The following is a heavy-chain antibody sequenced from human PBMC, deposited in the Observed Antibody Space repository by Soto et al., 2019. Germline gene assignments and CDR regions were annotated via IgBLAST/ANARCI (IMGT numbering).Heavy chain of an antibody. CDR3: XXXXXXXXXXYGMDV. CDR2: VSGYNGDT. V-gene: IGHV1-18*01. CDR1: GYTFSRYG. Sequence: QGQLVQSGPEVKKPGASVKVSCKASGYTFSRYGISWXXXXXXXXXXXMGWVSGYNGDTKYAQKVQGRVTMTVDTXXXXXXXXXXXXXXXXXXXXXXXXXXXXXXXXYGMDVWGQGTTVTVSS. J-gene: IGHJ6*02.